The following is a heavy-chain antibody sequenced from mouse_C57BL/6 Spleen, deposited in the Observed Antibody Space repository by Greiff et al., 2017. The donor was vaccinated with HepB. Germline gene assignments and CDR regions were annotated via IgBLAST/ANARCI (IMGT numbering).Heavy chain of an antibody. Sequence: VQLVESGPGLVAPSQSLSITCTVSGFSLTSYGVHWVRQPPGKGLEWLVVIWSDGSTTYNSALKSRLSISKDYSKSQVFLKMNSLQTDDTAMYYCARHGDYGSSYSYAMDYWGQGTSVTVSS. CDR3: ARHGDYGSSYSYAMDY. V-gene: IGHV2-6-1*01. CDR1: GFSLTSYG. J-gene: IGHJ4*01. D-gene: IGHD1-1*01. CDR2: IWSDGST.